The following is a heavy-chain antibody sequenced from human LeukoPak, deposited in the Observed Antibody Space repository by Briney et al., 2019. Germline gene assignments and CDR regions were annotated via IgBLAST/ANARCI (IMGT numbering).Heavy chain of an antibody. V-gene: IGHV3-23*01. CDR1: GFTFSSYA. Sequence: PGGSLRLSCAASGFTFSSYAMSWVRQAPGKGLEWLSAISGSGGSTYYAGSVKGRFTISRDNSKNTLYLQMSSLRAEDTAVYYCAKSWLRLGGDYWGQGTLVTVSS. CDR3: AKSWLRLGGDY. D-gene: IGHD5-12*01. CDR2: ISGSGGST. J-gene: IGHJ4*02.